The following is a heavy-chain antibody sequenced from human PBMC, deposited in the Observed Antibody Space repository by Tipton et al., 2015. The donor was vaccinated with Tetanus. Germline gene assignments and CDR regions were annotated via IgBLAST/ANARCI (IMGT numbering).Heavy chain of an antibody. CDR2: ISSNDIFV. J-gene: IGHJ4*02. Sequence: SLRLSCEAAGFSLNIYSMDWVRQAPGKGLEWVAAISSNDIFVYYADSVKGRFTVSRDNDKNSLYLQMNSLRAEDTALYFCARAVPAEASRPYFDKWGQGTLVTVSS. V-gene: IGHV3-21*01. CDR3: ARAVPAEASRPYFDK. CDR1: GFSLNIYS. D-gene: IGHD6-6*01.